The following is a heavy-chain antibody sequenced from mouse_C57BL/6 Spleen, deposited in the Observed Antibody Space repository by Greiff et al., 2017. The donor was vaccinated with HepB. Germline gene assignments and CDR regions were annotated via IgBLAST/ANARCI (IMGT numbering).Heavy chain of an antibody. J-gene: IGHJ3*01. Sequence: QVQLQQSGPELVKPGASVKISCKASGYAFSSSWMNWVKQRPGKGLEWIGRIYPGDGDTNYNGKFKGKATLTADKSSSTAYMQLSSLTSEDSAVYFCARGHYYYGSSSFAYWGQGTLVTVSA. CDR2: IYPGDGDT. D-gene: IGHD1-1*01. CDR1: GYAFSSSW. V-gene: IGHV1-82*01. CDR3: ARGHYYYGSSSFAY.